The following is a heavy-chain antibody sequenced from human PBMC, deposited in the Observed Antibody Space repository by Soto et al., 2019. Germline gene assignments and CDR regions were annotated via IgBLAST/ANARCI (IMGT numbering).Heavy chain of an antibody. J-gene: IGHJ5*02. CDR3: ARGEFSSPYNWFDP. V-gene: IGHV1-2*04. D-gene: IGHD6-6*01. Sequence: ASVKVSCKASGYTFISYAMHWVRQAPGQRLEWMGWINPNSGGTNYAQKFQGWVTMTRDTSISTAYMELSRLRSDDTAVYYCARGEFSSPYNWFDPWGQGTLVTVSS. CDR1: GYTFISYA. CDR2: INPNSGGT.